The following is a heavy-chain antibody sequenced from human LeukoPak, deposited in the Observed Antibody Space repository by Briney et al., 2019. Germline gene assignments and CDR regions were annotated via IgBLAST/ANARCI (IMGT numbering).Heavy chain of an antibody. CDR3: ARGVDTAMVTFDY. CDR2: IYPGDSDT. D-gene: IGHD5-18*01. CDR1: GYSFTSYW. V-gene: IGHV5-51*01. Sequence: GESPKISCKGSGYSFTSYWIGWVRQMPGEGLEWMGIIYPGDSDTRYSPSFQGQVTISADKSISTAYLQWSSLKASDTAMYYCARGVDTAMVTFDYWGQGTLVTVSS. J-gene: IGHJ4*02.